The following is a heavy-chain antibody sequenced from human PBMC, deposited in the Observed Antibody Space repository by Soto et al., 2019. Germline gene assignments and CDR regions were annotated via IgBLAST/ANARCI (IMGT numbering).Heavy chain of an antibody. CDR2: IYYSGST. V-gene: IGHV4-31*03. J-gene: IGHJ4*02. CDR3: ARNSRSWRLGYFDY. CDR1: GGSISSGGYY. Sequence: SETLSLTCTVSGGSISSGGYYWSWIRQHPGKGLEWIGYIYYSGSTYYNPSLKSRVTISVDRSKNQFSLKLSSVTAADTAVYYCARNSRSWRLGYFDYWGQGTLVTVSS. D-gene: IGHD3-3*01.